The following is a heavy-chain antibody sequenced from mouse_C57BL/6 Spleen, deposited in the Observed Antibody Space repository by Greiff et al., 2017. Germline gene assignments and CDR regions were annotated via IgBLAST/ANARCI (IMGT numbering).Heavy chain of an antibody. CDR3: ARAGGSGLGYFDV. J-gene: IGHJ1*03. CDR2: IDPANGNT. CDR1: GFNIKNTY. D-gene: IGHD1-1*01. V-gene: IGHV14-3*01. Sequence: VQLQQSVAELVRPGASVKLSCTASGFNIKNTYMPWVQQRPEQGLEWIGRIDPANGNTKYAPKFQGKATITADTSSNTAYLQLSSLTSEDTAISYCARAGGSGLGYFDVWGTGTTGTVSS.